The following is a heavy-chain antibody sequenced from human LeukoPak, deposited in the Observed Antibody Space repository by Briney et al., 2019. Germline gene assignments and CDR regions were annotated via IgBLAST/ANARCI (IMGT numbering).Heavy chain of an antibody. CDR2: IRQDGGEI. J-gene: IGHJ6*04. CDR3: ARDEGVTGYYGMDV. D-gene: IGHD2-21*02. CDR1: RFTFSSYW. Sequence: GGSLRLSCAASRFTFSSYWVSWVRQAPGKGLEWVANIRQDGGEIYYVDSVKGRFTISRDNAKNSLYLQMNSLRAEDTAVYYCARDEGVTGYYGMDVWGKGTTVTVSP. V-gene: IGHV3-7*03.